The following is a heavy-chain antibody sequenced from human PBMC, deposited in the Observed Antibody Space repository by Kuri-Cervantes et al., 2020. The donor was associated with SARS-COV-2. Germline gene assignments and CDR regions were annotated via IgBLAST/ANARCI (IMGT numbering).Heavy chain of an antibody. Sequence: GESLKISCAASGFTFSSFAMSWVRQAPGKGLEWVSSISGSGVGTYYADPVKGRFTISRDNSKNTLYLQMNSLRAEDSALYYCAKVGLSFDYWGQGTLVTVSS. V-gene: IGHV3-23*01. CDR1: GFTFSSFA. CDR3: AKVGLSFDY. D-gene: IGHD2/OR15-2a*01. J-gene: IGHJ4*02. CDR2: ISGSGVGT.